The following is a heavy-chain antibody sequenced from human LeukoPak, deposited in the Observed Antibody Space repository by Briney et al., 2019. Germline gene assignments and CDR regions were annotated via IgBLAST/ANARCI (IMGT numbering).Heavy chain of an antibody. J-gene: IGHJ4*02. CDR1: GGSISSYY. D-gene: IGHD6-13*01. CDR2: IYYSGST. CDR3: ASKRHDSSSWYSFDY. V-gene: IGHV4-59*01. Sequence: PSETLSLTCTVSGGSISSYYWSWIRQPPGKGLEWIGYIYYSGSTNYNPSLKSRVTISVDTSKNQFSLKLSSVTAADTAVYYCASKRHDSSSWYSFDYWGQGTLVTVSS.